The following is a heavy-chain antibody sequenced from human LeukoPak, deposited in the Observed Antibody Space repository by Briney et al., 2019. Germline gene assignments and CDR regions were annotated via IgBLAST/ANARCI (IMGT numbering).Heavy chain of an antibody. D-gene: IGHD6-13*01. CDR3: GRAQTTAATPYYFDY. Sequence: SETLSLTCAVYGGSFSDYYWSWIRQPPGKALEWIGEINHSGSTNYNPSLKSRVTISVDTSKNQFSLRLSSLTAADAAVYYCGRAQTTAATPYYFDYWGQGTLVTVSS. V-gene: IGHV4-34*01. CDR2: INHSGST. J-gene: IGHJ4*02. CDR1: GGSFSDYY.